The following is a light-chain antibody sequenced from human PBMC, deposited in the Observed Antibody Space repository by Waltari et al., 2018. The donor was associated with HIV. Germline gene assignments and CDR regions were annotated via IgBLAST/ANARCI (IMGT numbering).Light chain of an antibody. CDR2: SNN. J-gene: IGLJ1*01. CDR1: SSNIGKNQ. CDR3: AAWDDSLGGHHV. Sequence: QSVLTQPPSASGTPGQRVTISCSGSSSNIGKNQLYWYQQLPGPAPKLLIYSNNQRPSGVPDRFSGSKSGTSASLAISGLRSEDDADYYCAAWDDSLGGHHVFGTGTKVTVL. V-gene: IGLV1-47*02.